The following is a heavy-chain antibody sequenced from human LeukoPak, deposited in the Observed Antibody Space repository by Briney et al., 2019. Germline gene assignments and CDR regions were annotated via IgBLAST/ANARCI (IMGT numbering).Heavy chain of an antibody. D-gene: IGHD3-10*01. V-gene: IGHV5-51*01. CDR2: IYPGDSDT. CDR1: GYSFTSYW. J-gene: IGHJ6*03. Sequence: PGESLKISCKGSGYSFTSYWIGWVRPMPGKGLEWMGIIYPGDSDTRYSPSFQGQVTISADKSISAAYLQWSSLKASDTAMYYCARWSLLWFGELLPYYMDVWGKGTTVTVSS. CDR3: ARWSLLWFGELLPYYMDV.